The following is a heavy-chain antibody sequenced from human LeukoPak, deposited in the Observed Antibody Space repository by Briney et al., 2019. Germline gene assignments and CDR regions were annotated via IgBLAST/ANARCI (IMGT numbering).Heavy chain of an antibody. D-gene: IGHD6-13*01. V-gene: IGHV3-48*03. CDR1: GFTFSSYE. CDR2: ISSSGSTI. CDR3: AREPAAAGLPLDV. Sequence: GGSLRLSCAASGFTFSSYEMNWVRQAPGKGLEWVSYISSSGSTIYYADTVKGRFTISRDNAKNSLYLQMNSLRAEDTAVYYCAREPAAAGLPLDVWGKGTTVTISS. J-gene: IGHJ6*04.